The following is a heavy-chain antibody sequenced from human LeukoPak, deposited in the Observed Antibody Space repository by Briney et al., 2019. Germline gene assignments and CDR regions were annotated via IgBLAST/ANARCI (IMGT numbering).Heavy chain of an antibody. D-gene: IGHD1-20*01. Sequence: SDTQSLTCTVSSHSISSSNYYWGWIRQPPGKGLEWIGSIYYSGSTYYNPSLKSRVTISVDTSKNQFSLKLSSVTAADTAVYYCARLTGITGAYFDYWGQGTLVTVSS. J-gene: IGHJ4*02. CDR1: SHSISSSNYY. V-gene: IGHV4-39*01. CDR3: ARLTGITGAYFDY. CDR2: IYYSGST.